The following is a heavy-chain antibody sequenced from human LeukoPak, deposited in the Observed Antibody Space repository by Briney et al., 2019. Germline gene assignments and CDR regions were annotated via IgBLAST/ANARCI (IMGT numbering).Heavy chain of an antibody. CDR2: LYNNGIT. CDR1: GFTVSNNY. J-gene: IGHJ3*02. Sequence: GGSLRLSCAASGFTVSNNYMTWVRQAPGKGLEWVSVLYNNGITYYADSVKGRFTISRDNSKNTLHLQMNSLRAEDTAVYYCARDYDASGSYSAFDMWGQGTMVTVSS. CDR3: ARDYDASGSYSAFDM. V-gene: IGHV3-53*01. D-gene: IGHD3-10*01.